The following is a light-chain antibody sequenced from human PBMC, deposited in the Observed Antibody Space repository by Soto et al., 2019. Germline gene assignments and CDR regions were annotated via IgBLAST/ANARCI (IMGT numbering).Light chain of an antibody. CDR1: QSVSNN. CDR2: GAS. Sequence: EIVMTQSPATLSVSPGERATLCCRASQSVSNNLAWYQQKPGQAPRLLIYGASTRATGIPARFSGSGSGTEFTLTISSLQSEDFAVYYCLHYNKWPRWTFGQGTKVDI. V-gene: IGKV3-15*01. CDR3: LHYNKWPRWT. J-gene: IGKJ1*01.